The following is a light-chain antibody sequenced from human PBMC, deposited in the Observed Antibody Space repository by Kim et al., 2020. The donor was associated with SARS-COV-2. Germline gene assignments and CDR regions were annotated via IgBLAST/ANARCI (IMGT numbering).Light chain of an antibody. V-gene: IGKV3-20*01. CDR1: QSVISSS. CDR3: QQYGGWT. J-gene: IGKJ1*01. CDR2: GAS. Sequence: SLCPGESATPSCRARQSVISSSLAWYKQRPGPAPRLLIYGASNRAAGIPDRFSGSGSETDFTLTISRLEPEDFAMYYCQQYGGWTFGQGTKVDIK.